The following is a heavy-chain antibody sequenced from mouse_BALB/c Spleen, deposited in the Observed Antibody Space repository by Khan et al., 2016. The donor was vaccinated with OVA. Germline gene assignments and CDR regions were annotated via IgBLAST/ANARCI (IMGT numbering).Heavy chain of an antibody. CDR3: TRIYRSDFDY. CDR2: INPHIGET. Sequence: VQLIESGPELVRPGASVKISCKASGYSFTGYCMNWVMQSPGKSLEWIGRINPHIGETFYNQRFKDKATLTVDESSSTAHMELRSLASEDSAVYYCTRIYRSDFDYWGQGTTLTVSS. D-gene: IGHD1-1*01. CDR1: GYSFTGYC. J-gene: IGHJ2*01. V-gene: IGHV1-20*02.